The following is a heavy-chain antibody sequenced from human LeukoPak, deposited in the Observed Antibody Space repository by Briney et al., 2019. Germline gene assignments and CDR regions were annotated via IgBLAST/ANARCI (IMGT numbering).Heavy chain of an antibody. J-gene: IGHJ4*02. V-gene: IGHV3-30*04. CDR1: GFTFSSYA. CDR2: ISYDGSNK. CDR3: ATLFPPEYQLLY. Sequence: GGSLRLSCAASGFTFSSYAMHWVRQAPGKGLEWVAVISYDGSNKYYADSVKGRFTISRDNSKNTLYLQMNSLRAEDTAVYYCATLFPPEYQLLYWGQGTLVTVSS. D-gene: IGHD2-2*01.